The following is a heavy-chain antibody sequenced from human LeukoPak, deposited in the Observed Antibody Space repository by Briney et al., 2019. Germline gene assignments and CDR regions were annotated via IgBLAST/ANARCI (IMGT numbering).Heavy chain of an antibody. J-gene: IGHJ6*03. CDR3: ARFGAATVPYYYYMDV. CDR1: GFTFSDYY. Sequence: PGGSLRLSCAASGFTFSDYYMSWIRQAPGKGLEWVSYISSSGSTIYYADSVKGRFTISRDNAKNSLYLQMNSLRAEDTAVYYCARFGAATVPYYYYMDVWGKGTTVTISS. CDR2: ISSSGSTI. D-gene: IGHD4-11*01. V-gene: IGHV3-11*04.